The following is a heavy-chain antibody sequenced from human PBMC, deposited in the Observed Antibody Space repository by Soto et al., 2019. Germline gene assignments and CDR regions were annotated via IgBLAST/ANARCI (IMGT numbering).Heavy chain of an antibody. CDR1: GGSISSGGYP. CDR2: IYHRGNT. J-gene: IGHJ1*01. CDR3: ARGASYYSNGSGYWQQ. Sequence: QLQLQESGSGLMKPSQTLSLTCAVSGGSISSGGYPWNWIRQPPGKGLEWLGYIYHRGNTHYNPSLKDRVTIALDRTKNQFSLKLTSVTAADTAVYYCARGASYYSNGSGYWQQWGQGTLVTVSS. D-gene: IGHD3-22*01. V-gene: IGHV4-30-2*01.